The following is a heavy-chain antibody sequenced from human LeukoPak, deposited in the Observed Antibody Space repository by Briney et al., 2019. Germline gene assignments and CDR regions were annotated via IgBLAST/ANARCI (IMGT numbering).Heavy chain of an antibody. Sequence: GGSLRLSCAASGFTFSSYDMHWVRQATGKGLEWVSAIGTAGDTYYPGSVKGRFTISRENAKNSLYLQMNSLRAGDTAVYYCARGVREYSSGRFHDYWGQGTLVTVSS. CDR1: GFTFSSYD. V-gene: IGHV3-13*01. CDR2: IGTAGDT. J-gene: IGHJ4*02. D-gene: IGHD6-19*01. CDR3: ARGVREYSSGRFHDY.